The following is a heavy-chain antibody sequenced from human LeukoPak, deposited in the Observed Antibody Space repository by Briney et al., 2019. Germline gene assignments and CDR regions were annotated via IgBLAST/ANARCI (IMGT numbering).Heavy chain of an antibody. CDR2: ISAYNGNT. V-gene: IGHV1-18*01. Sequence: ASVKVSCKASGGTFSSYAISWVRQAPGQGLEWMGWISAYNGNTNYAQKLQGRVTMTTDTSTSTAYMELRSLRSDDTAVYYCAREEYYYDSSGNFDYWGQGTLVTVSS. CDR1: GGTFSSYA. D-gene: IGHD3-22*01. CDR3: AREEYYYDSSGNFDY. J-gene: IGHJ4*02.